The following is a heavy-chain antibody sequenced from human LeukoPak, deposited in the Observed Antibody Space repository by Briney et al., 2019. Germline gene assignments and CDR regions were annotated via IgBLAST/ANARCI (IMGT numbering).Heavy chain of an antibody. V-gene: IGHV5-51*01. CDR2: IYPGGSDT. Sequence: GESLKISCKCAEYILSNYWSGGVRQMPGKGVGWVGIIYPGGSDTRYSPSFHGQVNISGGTSITTAYPQWSSLKASDTAMYYSARHDSTNYDILPGPPPSSWFDPWGQGTLVTVSS. J-gene: IGHJ5*02. CDR3: ARHDSTNYDILPGPPPSSWFDP. D-gene: IGHD3-9*01. CDR1: EYILSNYW.